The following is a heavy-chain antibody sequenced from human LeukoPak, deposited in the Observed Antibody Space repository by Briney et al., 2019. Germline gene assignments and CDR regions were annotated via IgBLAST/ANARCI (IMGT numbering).Heavy chain of an antibody. J-gene: IGHJ4*02. V-gene: IGHV3-21*01. CDR1: GFTFSSYS. Sequence: GGSLRLSCAASGFTFSSYSMNWVRQAPGKGLEWVSSISSSSSYIYYADSVKGRFTISRDNAKNSLYLQMNSLRAEDTAVYYCARARSGPGISYFDYWGQGTLVTVSS. CDR3: ARARSGPGISYFDY. CDR2: ISSSSSYI. D-gene: IGHD3-10*01.